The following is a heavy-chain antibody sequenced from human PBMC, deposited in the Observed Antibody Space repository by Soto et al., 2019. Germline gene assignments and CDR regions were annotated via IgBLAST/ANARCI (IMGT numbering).Heavy chain of an antibody. J-gene: IGHJ5*02. CDR1: GFTFSSYA. D-gene: IGHD6-19*01. CDR3: AKWSVAGRGWFDP. CDR2: ISGSGGST. Sequence: GGSLRLSCAASGFTFSSYAMSWVRQAPGKGLEWVSAISGSGGSTFYADSVKGRFTISRDNSKNTLYLQMNSLRAEDTAIYYCAKWSVAGRGWFDPWGQGTLVTVSS. V-gene: IGHV3-23*01.